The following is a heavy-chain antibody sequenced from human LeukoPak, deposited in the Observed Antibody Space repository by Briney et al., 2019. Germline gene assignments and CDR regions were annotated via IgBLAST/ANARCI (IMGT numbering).Heavy chain of an antibody. CDR2: INPNSGGT. J-gene: IGHJ4*02. V-gene: IGHV1-2*02. CDR1: GYIFTGYY. Sequence: ASVKVSCKASGYIFTGYYMHWVRQAPGQGLEWMGWINPNSGGTNYAQKLQGRVTMTTDTSTSTAYMELRSLRSDDTAVYYCAREAGDSAVKFDYWGQGTLVTVSS. D-gene: IGHD4-17*01. CDR3: AREAGDSAVKFDY.